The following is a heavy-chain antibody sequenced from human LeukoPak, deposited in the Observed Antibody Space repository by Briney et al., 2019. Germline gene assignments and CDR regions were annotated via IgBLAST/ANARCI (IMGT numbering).Heavy chain of an antibody. CDR1: GYSFTSYW. J-gene: IGHJ4*02. CDR2: IYPGDSDT. CDR3: ARLDEAVAGTFDY. V-gene: IGHV5-51*01. Sequence: GGSLKISCKGSGYSFTSYWNGWVRQMPGKGLGWMGIIYPGDSDTRYSPSFQGQVTISADKAISTAYLQWSSLKASDTAMYYCARLDEAVAGTFDYWGQGTLVTVSS. D-gene: IGHD6-19*01.